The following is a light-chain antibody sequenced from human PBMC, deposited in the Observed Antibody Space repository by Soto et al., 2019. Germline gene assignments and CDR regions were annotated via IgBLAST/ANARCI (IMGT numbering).Light chain of an antibody. Sequence: DIQMTQSPSSLSASVGDRVSITCQAGQDISNSLNWYQHKPGKAPKLLIYDASSLETGVPSRFGGSGSGTDFTFTISSLQPEDLATYYCQQYDNVPLTFGGGTKV. CDR2: DAS. V-gene: IGKV1-33*01. CDR3: QQYDNVPLT. CDR1: QDISNS. J-gene: IGKJ4*01.